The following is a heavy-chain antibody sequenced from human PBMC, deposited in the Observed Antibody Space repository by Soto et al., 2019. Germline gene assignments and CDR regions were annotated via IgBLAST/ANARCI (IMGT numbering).Heavy chain of an antibody. CDR3: ATSNPLDAFDI. J-gene: IGHJ3*02. Sequence: QVQLVQSGAEVKKPGASVKVSCKASGYTFTGYYMHWVRQAPGQGLEWMGWINPISGGTNYAQKFQGWVTMTRDTSISTAYMELSRLRSDDTAVYYCATSNPLDAFDIWGQGTMVTVSS. CDR1: GYTFTGYY. V-gene: IGHV1-2*04. CDR2: INPISGGT.